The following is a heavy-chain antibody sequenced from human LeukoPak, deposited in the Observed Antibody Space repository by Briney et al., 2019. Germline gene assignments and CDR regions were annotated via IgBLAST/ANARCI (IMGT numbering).Heavy chain of an antibody. CDR1: GSTFSSYG. Sequence: GGSLRLSGAASGSTFSSYGMGWFRQAPGKGLEWVANIKQDGSEKYYVDSVKGRFAIPRDNAKDSLYLQMNSLRAEDTAVYHCARVIAARPARRTYYYMDVWGKGTTVTVSS. CDR2: IKQDGSEK. D-gene: IGHD6-6*01. V-gene: IGHV3-7*01. CDR3: ARVIAARPARRTYYYMDV. J-gene: IGHJ6*03.